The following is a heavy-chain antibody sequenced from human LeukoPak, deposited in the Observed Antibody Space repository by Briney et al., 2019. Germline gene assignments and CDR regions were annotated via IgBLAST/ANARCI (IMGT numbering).Heavy chain of an antibody. Sequence: GGSLRLSCAASGFTFSSYAMSWVRQAPGKGLEWVSAISGSGGSTYYADSVKGRFTISRDNSKSTLYLQMNSLRAEDTAVYYCAKGQYSSSWTFFDYWGQGTLVTVSS. CDR2: ISGSGGST. CDR3: AKGQYSSSWTFFDY. V-gene: IGHV3-23*01. CDR1: GFTFSSYA. D-gene: IGHD6-13*01. J-gene: IGHJ4*02.